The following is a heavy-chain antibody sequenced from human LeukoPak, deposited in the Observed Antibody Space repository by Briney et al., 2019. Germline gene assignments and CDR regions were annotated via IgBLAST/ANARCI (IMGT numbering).Heavy chain of an antibody. D-gene: IGHD3-10*01. CDR1: GGSISSGGYY. CDR3: YRHGSGSFDY. V-gene: IGHV4-31*03. J-gene: IGHJ4*02. Sequence: PSETLSLTCTVSGGSISSGGYYWSWIRQHPGKGLEWIGYIYYSGSTYYNPSLKSRVTISVDTSKNQFSLKLSSVTAADTAVYYCYRHGSGSFDYWGQGTLVTVSS. CDR2: IYYSGST.